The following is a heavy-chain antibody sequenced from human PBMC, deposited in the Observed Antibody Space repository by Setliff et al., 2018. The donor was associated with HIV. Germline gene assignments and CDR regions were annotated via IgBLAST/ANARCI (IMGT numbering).Heavy chain of an antibody. Sequence: SETLSLTCTLYGGSLTNYYWTWIRQSPGEGLEWIGEIVDSGSTYYNPSLKSRVTILGDTSKNQFSLKLRSVTAADTAVYYCARDRGSSSDYYYYGMDVWGQGTTVTVSS. CDR1: GGSLTNYY. D-gene: IGHD6-6*01. CDR3: ARDRGSSSDYYYYGMDV. CDR2: IVDSGST. J-gene: IGHJ6*02. V-gene: IGHV4-59*12.